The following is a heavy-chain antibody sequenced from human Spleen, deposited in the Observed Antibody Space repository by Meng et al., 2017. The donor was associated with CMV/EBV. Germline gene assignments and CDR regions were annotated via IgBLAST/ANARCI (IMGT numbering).Heavy chain of an antibody. CDR3: ARGEVGPTLYWYFDL. D-gene: IGHD1-26*01. Sequence: ASVKVSCKASGYTFTSYDINWVRQATGQGLEWMGWMNPNTGNTGYAQKFQGRVTATRNTSISTAYMELSSLRSEDTAVYYCARGEVGPTLYWYFDLWGRGTLVTVS. V-gene: IGHV1-8*01. CDR2: MNPNTGNT. J-gene: IGHJ2*01. CDR1: GYTFTSYD.